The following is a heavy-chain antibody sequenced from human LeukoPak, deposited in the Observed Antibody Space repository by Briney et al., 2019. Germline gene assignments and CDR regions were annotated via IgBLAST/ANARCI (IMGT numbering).Heavy chain of an antibody. J-gene: IGHJ4*02. V-gene: IGHV3-30*18. CDR2: ISYDGSNK. CDR1: GFTFSSYG. CDR3: AKDQDY. Sequence: QTGGSLRLSCAASGFTFSSYGMHWVRQAPGKGLEWVAVISYDGSNKYYADSVKGRFTISRDNSKNTLYLQMNSLRAEDTAVYYCAKDQDYWGQGTLVTVSS.